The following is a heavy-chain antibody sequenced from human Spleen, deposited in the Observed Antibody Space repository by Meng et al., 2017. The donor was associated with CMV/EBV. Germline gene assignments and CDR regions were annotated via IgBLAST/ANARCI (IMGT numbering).Heavy chain of an antibody. V-gene: IGHV4-59*01. CDR1: GGSISSYY. Sequence: SETLSLTCTVSGGSISSYYWSWIRQSPGNGLEWIGYIYYSGSTTYNPSLKSRLTISVDTSKNQFSLRLSSVTAADTAVYYCARAHEVRFDPWGQGTLVTVSS. J-gene: IGHJ5*02. CDR3: ARAHEVRFDP. CDR2: IYYSGST.